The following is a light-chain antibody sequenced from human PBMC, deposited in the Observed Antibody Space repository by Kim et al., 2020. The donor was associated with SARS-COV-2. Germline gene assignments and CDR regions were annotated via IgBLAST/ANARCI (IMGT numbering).Light chain of an antibody. CDR3: QQRSNWPPYT. CDR1: QSVRSY. V-gene: IGKV3-11*01. CDR2: DAS. Sequence: EIVLTQSPATLSLSPAERATLSCRASQSVRSYLDWYQQKPDQAPRLLIYDASNRATGIPARFSGSGSGTDFTLTISSLEPEDFAVYYCQQRSNWPPYTFGQGTKLEI. J-gene: IGKJ2*01.